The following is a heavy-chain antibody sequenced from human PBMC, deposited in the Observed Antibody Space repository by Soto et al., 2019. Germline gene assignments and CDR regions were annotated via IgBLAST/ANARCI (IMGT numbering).Heavy chain of an antibody. CDR2: INPNSGGT. Sequence: XSVKVYCRASGYTFTCYYRNLVRQAPGQGLEWMGWINPNSGGTNCAQKFQGRVTMTRDTSISTAYMELSRLRSDDTAVYYCASAVFYYGMDFWGQGTTVTVSS. J-gene: IGHJ6*02. CDR3: ASAVFYYGMDF. D-gene: IGHD6-19*01. V-gene: IGHV1-2*02. CDR1: GYTFTCYY.